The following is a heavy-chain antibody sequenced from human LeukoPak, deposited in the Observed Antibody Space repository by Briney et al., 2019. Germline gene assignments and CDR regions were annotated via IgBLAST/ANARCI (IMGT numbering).Heavy chain of an antibody. V-gene: IGHV3-48*01. Sequence: AGSLRLSCAPSRLTFNSYGMILVRQAPGKGREWVSYISSSSRTIYYAHSVKGRFTIFRVNAKNSLSLQMNSLLADDTAVYYCARQLNAYDGGYWGQGTLVTVSS. J-gene: IGHJ4*02. CDR3: ARQLNAYDGGY. D-gene: IGHD2-21*01. CDR1: RLTFNSYG. CDR2: ISSSSRTI.